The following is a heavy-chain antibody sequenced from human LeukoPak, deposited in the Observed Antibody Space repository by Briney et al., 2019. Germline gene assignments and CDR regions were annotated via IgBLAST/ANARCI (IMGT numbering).Heavy chain of an antibody. V-gene: IGHV1-8*01. CDR1: GYTFTSYD. CDR2: MSPNSGNT. J-gene: IGHJ5*02. CDR3: ARDYGGNSGWFDP. Sequence: ASVKVSCKAPGYTFTSYDLNWVRQATGQGLEWIGWMSPNSGNTGYAQKFQGRVTLTRSTSISTAYMELRSLTSEDTAVYYCARDYGGNSGWFDPWGQGTLVTVS. D-gene: IGHD4-23*01.